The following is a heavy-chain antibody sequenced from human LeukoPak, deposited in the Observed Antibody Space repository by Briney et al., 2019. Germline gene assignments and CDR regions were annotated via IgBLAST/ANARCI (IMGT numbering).Heavy chain of an antibody. Sequence: GGSLRLSCAASGFTFSSYGMHWVRQAPGKGLEWVAFIRYDGSNKYYADSVKGRFTISRDNSKNTLYLQMNSLRAEDTAVYYCAKDDHDYGDYDAFDIWGQGTMVTVSS. V-gene: IGHV3-30*02. D-gene: IGHD4-17*01. CDR3: AKDDHDYGDYDAFDI. CDR1: GFTFSSYG. J-gene: IGHJ3*02. CDR2: IRYDGSNK.